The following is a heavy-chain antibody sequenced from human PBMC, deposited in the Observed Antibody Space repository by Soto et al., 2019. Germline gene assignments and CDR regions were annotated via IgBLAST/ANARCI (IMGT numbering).Heavy chain of an antibody. V-gene: IGHV3-21*01. J-gene: IGHJ6*02. CDR2: ISSSSSYI. D-gene: IGHD3-10*01. Sequence: PGGSLRLACAASGFTFSSYSMNWVRRAPGKGLEWVSSISSSSSYIYYADSVKGRFTISRDNAKNSLYLQMNSLRAEDTAVYYCVIVLNYYGSGSYLDYHYGMAVWGQGTTVTVSS. CDR1: GFTFSSYS. CDR3: VIVLNYYGSGSYLDYHYGMAV.